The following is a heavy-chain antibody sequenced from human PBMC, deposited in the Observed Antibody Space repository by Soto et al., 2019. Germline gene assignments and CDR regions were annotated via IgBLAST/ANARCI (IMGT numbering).Heavy chain of an antibody. CDR2: TYHRSKWYS. J-gene: IGHJ3*02. V-gene: IGHV6-1*02. D-gene: IGHD2-15*01. CDR1: GDSVSSDSAA. CDR3: ASYSPYKAFDI. Sequence: QVQLHQSGPGLVKPSQSLSLTCAISGDSVSSDSAAWNWIRQSPSRGLEWLGRTYHRSKWYSEYALSVQSRIIIHPDPVKIPFSLPLKSVTPEDTAVYYCASYSPYKAFDIWGQGTMVTVSS.